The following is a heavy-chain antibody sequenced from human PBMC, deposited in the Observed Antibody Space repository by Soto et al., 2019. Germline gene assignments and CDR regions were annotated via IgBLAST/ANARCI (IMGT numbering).Heavy chain of an antibody. V-gene: IGHV1-8*01. Sequence: QVHLAQSGAEVKKPGASVKVSCKASGYSFTSYDINWVRQATGQGFEWLGWMNPNSGNTGYAQNFQDRVTMTRDTSISTAYMELSSLRSEDTAIYYCARNLPNTGRFDNWGQGTLVTVSS. CDR3: ARNLPNTGRFDN. J-gene: IGHJ4*02. D-gene: IGHD1-1*01. CDR2: MNPNSGNT. CDR1: GYSFTSYD.